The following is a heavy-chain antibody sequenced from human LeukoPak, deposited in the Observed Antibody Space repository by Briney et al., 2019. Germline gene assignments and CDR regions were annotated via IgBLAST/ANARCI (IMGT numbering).Heavy chain of an antibody. V-gene: IGHV4-34*01. CDR3: TRMTAGHDY. D-gene: IGHD2-21*02. J-gene: IGHJ4*02. Sequence: PSETLSLTCAVSGVSFDDYYWSWVRQTPGKGLEWIGEINHSGYTNDSPSLKGRVTLSIDTSRKQFSLNLRSVTVADTGIYYCTRMTAGHDYWGQGTLVTVSS. CDR1: GVSFDDYY. CDR2: INHSGYT.